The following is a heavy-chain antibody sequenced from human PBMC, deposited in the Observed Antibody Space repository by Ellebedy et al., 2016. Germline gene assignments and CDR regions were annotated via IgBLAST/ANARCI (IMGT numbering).Heavy chain of an antibody. V-gene: IGHV4-39*01. CDR3: ASGLLSSGYSLHHLNFDS. J-gene: IGHJ4*02. CDR2: IFYSGRT. Sequence: SETLSLTCTVSGGSISNSNSWWGWIRQPPGTGLEWIGNIFYSGRTYYNPSLRSRVTMSGDTSKNQFSLKLSSVNASDTAVYYCASGLLSSGYSLHHLNFDSWGQGTLVIVSS. CDR1: GGSISNSNSW. D-gene: IGHD6-19*01.